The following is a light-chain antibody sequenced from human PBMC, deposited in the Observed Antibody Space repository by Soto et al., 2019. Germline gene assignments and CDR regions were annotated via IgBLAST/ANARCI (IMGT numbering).Light chain of an antibody. CDR1: QSVGSNY. CDR3: QQYGSSPWT. CDR2: AAF. J-gene: IGKJ1*01. Sequence: EIVLTQSPGTLSLSPGERATLSCRASQSVGSNYLAWYQQKPGQAPRLLIYAAFGRATGIPDRFSGSGSGTEFTFIISRLEPEDSAVYYCQQYGSSPWTFGQGTKVEVK. V-gene: IGKV3-20*01.